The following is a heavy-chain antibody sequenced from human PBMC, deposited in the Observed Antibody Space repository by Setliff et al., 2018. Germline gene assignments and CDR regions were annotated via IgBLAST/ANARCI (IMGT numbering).Heavy chain of an antibody. V-gene: IGHV3-72*01. CDR3: ARATFGSGSYFLDF. J-gene: IGHJ4*02. Sequence: LRLSCAASGFTFSDHYMDWVRQAPGKGPEWLGRIRNKANDYSTRYAASVKGGFTISRDDSMNSLYLQMDSLKPEDTALYYCARATFGSGSYFLDFWGQGTLVTVS. D-gene: IGHD3-10*01. CDR2: IRNKANDYST. CDR1: GFTFSDHY.